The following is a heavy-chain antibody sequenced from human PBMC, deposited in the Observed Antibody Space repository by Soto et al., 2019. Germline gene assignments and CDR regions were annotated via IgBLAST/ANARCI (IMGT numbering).Heavy chain of an antibody. J-gene: IGHJ4*02. CDR2: MYYSGTT. CDR1: GGSFSTSNNY. D-gene: IGHD2-21*02. V-gene: IGHV4-39*01. CDR3: ATFVVPASRHTVFVF. Sequence: SETLSLTCTASGGSFSTSNNYWGWVRPPPGKWLERIGNMYYSGTTYYNPSLKSRVTISVDTSKNQFSLKLNSVTAADTAVYFCATFVVPASRHTVFVFWGPGILVTVSS.